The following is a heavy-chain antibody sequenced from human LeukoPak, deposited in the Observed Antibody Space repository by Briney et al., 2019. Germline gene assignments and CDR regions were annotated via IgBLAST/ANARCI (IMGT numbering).Heavy chain of an antibody. V-gene: IGHV4-34*01. CDR1: GGSFSTYY. D-gene: IGHD3-10*01. Sequence: PSETLSLTCAVYGGSFSTYYWSWIRQPPGMGLEWIGEINHSGSTNYNPSLKSRVTISVDTSKNQFSLKLSSVTAADTAVYYCARDPLRITQRGYFEYWGQGTLVTVSS. CDR3: ARDPLRITQRGYFEY. J-gene: IGHJ4*02. CDR2: INHSGST.